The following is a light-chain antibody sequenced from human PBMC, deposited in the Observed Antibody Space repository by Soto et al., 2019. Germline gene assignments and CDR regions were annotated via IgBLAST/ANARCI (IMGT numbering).Light chain of an antibody. V-gene: IGLV7-43*01. CDR3: ALLYRGSWV. Sequence: QTVATQEPSLTVSPGGTVTNTCALTTGAVTSDYYPNWFQRKPGQAHRTLIYKTSNKHSWTPARFSGSLLGGKAALTLSGVQPEDEADYYCALLYRGSWVFGGVTKLTVL. CDR2: KTS. CDR1: TGAVTSDYY. J-gene: IGLJ3*02.